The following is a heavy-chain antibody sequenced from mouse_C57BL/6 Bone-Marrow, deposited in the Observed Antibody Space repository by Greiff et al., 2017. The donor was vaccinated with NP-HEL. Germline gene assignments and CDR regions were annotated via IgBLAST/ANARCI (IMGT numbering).Heavy chain of an antibody. CDR1: GFNIKDDY. V-gene: IGHV14-4*01. D-gene: IGHD1-1*01. CDR2: IDPENGDT. J-gene: IGHJ2*01. Sequence: VQLQQSGAELVRPGASVKLSCTASGFNIKDDYMHWVKQRPEQGLEWIGWIDPENGDTEYASKFQGKATITADTPSNTAYLQLSSLTSEDTAVDYCTTSKKVVADYWCQGTTLTVSS. CDR3: TTSKKVVADY.